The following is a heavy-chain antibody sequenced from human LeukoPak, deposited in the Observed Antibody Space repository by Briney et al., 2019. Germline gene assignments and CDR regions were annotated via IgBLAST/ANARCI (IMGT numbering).Heavy chain of an antibody. V-gene: IGHV4-4*09. CDR1: GGSISSYY. J-gene: IGHJ5*02. CDR2: IYTSGST. D-gene: IGHD4-23*01. CDR3: ARLGSTVVKGYNWFDP. Sequence: SETLSLTCTVSGGSISSYYWSWIRQPSGKGLEWIGYIYTSGSTNYNPSLKSRVTISVDTSKNQFSLKLSSVTAADTAVYYCARLGSTVVKGYNWFDPWGQGTLVTVSS.